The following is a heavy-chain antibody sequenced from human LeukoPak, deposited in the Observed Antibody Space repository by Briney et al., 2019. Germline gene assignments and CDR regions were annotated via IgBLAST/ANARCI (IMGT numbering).Heavy chain of an antibody. V-gene: IGHV1-24*01. CDR1: GYTLTELF. J-gene: IGHJ4*02. CDR3: ATAPLAAAGRFDY. CDR2: FDPEDGET. Sequence: ASVKVSCKVSGYTLTELFMHWVRQAPGKGLEWMGGFDPEDGETIYAQKFQGRVTMTEDTSTDTAYMELSSLRSEDTAVYYCATAPLAAAGRFDYWGQGTLVTVSS. D-gene: IGHD6-13*01.